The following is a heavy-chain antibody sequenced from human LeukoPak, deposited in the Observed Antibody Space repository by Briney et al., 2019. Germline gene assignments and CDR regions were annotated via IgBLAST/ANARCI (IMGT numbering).Heavy chain of an antibody. D-gene: IGHD3-22*01. Sequence: PSETLSLTCTVSGGSLSSYYWSWIRQPPGKGLEWIGDIYYSGSTNYNPSLNSRVTISVDTSKNQFSLKLSSVTAADTSVYYCARGGHYYDSTGWFDPWGQGTLVTVSS. CDR3: ARGGHYYDSTGWFDP. CDR1: GGSLSSYY. V-gene: IGHV4-59*01. J-gene: IGHJ5*02. CDR2: IYYSGST.